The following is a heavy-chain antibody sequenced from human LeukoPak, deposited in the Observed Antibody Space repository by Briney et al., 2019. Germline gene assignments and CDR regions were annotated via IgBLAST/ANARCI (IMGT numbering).Heavy chain of an antibody. J-gene: IGHJ4*02. V-gene: IGHV4-34*01. Sequence: SETLSLTCAVYGGSFSGYYWSWIRQPPGKGLEWIGEINHSGSTNYNPSLKSRVTISVDTSKNQFSLKLSSVTAADTAVYYCARLEAYYYDSSGYSNWGQGTLVTVSS. CDR2: INHSGST. CDR1: GGSFSGYY. CDR3: ARLEAYYYDSSGYSN. D-gene: IGHD3-22*01.